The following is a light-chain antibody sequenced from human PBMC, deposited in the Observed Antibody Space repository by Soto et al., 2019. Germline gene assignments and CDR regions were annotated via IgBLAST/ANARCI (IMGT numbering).Light chain of an antibody. CDR1: QNIGSW. CDR3: QQYQSYSWT. V-gene: IGKV1-5*01. CDR2: GAS. Sequence: DIQMTQSPSTLSASVGDRVTITCRATQNIGSWLAWYQRKPGKAPKVLIYGASSLETGTPLRFSGSGSGTEFTLTITSLQPDDFATYYCQQYQSYSWTFGQGTKVDIK. J-gene: IGKJ1*01.